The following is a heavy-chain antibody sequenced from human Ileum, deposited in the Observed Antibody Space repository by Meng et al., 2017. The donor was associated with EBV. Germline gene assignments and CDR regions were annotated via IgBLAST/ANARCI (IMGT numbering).Heavy chain of an antibody. V-gene: IGHV4-4*02. J-gene: IGHJ4*02. CDR2: IYHSGST. D-gene: IGHD6-19*01. Sequence: VRRRRRGQGLGKRSGTLCGACGYSGGSMSSRSWWSWCRQPPWKGLKWIGEIYHSGSTKYDPSLKSRVTISIDKSKNQFSLSLSSVTAADTAVYYCARVGQWLPIDYLGQGTLVTVSS. CDR1: GGSMSSRSW. CDR3: ARVGQWLPIDY.